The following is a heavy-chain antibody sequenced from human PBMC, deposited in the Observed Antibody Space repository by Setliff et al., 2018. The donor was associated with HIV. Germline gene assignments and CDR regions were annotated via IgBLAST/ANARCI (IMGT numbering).Heavy chain of an antibody. CDR2: IIPIFNTA. CDR3: ATDGIGGWLRPMPDY. Sequence: ASVKVSCKASGGTFSSYAITWVRQAPGQGLEWMGGIIPIFNTANYAQNFQGRVTITADESTSTAYMELSSLRSEDTAVYYCATDGIGGWLRPMPDYWGQGTQVTVSS. J-gene: IGHJ4*02. D-gene: IGHD5-12*01. CDR1: GGTFSSYA. V-gene: IGHV1-69*13.